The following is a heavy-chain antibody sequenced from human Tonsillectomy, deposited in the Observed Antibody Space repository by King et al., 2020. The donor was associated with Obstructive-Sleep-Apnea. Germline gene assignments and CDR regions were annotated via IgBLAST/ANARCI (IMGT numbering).Heavy chain of an antibody. CDR3: AGPAGTGTTNFYDMDV. Sequence: QLVQSGAEVKKPGASVKVSCKASGYTFTNYAVNWVRQAPGQGLEWMGWISAYNGDTNYAQKLQGRVTMTTDTSTSTAYMELRSLRSDDTAVYYCAGPAGTGTTNFYDMDVWGQGSTVTVSS. D-gene: IGHD1-1*01. CDR2: ISAYNGDT. J-gene: IGHJ6*02. CDR1: GYTFTNYA. V-gene: IGHV1-18*01.